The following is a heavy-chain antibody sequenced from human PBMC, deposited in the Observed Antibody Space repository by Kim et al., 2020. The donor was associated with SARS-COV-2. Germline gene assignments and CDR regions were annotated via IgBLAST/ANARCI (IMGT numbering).Heavy chain of an antibody. CDR1: GFTFNTYC. J-gene: IGHJ5*01. CDR2: INDDGRII. D-gene: IGHD6-25*01. CDR3: AKDSQRPSDS. Sequence: GGSLRLSCAASGFTFNTYCMHWVRQAPGKGLVWVSRINDDGRIINHADSVRGRFTISRDDATNTLYLQMNSLRPDDTAMYYCAKDSQRPSDSSG. V-gene: IGHV3-74*01.